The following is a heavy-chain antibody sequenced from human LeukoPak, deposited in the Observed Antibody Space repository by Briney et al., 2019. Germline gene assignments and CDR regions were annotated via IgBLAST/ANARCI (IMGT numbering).Heavy chain of an antibody. CDR2: ISGGRGST. J-gene: IGHJ4*02. D-gene: IGHD2-15*01. CDR3: AKASRSLVVTATPLDY. Sequence: TGGSLRLSCAASGFTFSSYAMSWVRQAPGKGLDWVSAISGGRGSTYYADSVKGRFTISRDNSKNTLYLQMNSLRPEDTAVYSCAKASRSLVVTATPLDYWGQGTLVTVSS. V-gene: IGHV3-23*01. CDR1: GFTFSSYA.